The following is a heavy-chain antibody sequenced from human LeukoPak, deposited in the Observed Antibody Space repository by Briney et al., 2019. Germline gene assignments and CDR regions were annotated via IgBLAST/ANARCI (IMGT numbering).Heavy chain of an antibody. Sequence: SETLSLTCSVSGGTITRYYWSWIRQPPGKGLEWIGFVYHSGTPKYDPSLKSRVTISLDTSNNQFSLRLTSVTAADTAVYYCARAKRGSGFGYYYFDSWGQGTLVTVSS. J-gene: IGHJ4*02. CDR3: ARAKRGSGFGYYYFDS. CDR2: VYHSGTP. V-gene: IGHV4-59*01. CDR1: GGTITRYY. D-gene: IGHD3-16*01.